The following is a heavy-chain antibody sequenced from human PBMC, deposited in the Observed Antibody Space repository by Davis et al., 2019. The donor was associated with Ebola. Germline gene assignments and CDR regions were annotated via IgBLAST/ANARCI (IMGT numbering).Heavy chain of an antibody. CDR1: GGTFSSYA. CDR3: ARDNRDSSSSWGLRGYYYGMDV. V-gene: IGHV1-69*13. D-gene: IGHD6-6*01. Sequence: SVKVSCKASGGTFSSYAISWVRQAPGQGLEWMGGIIPIFGTANYAQKFQGRVTITADESTSTAYMELSSLRSEDTAVYYCARDNRDSSSSWGLRGYYYGMDVWGQGTTVTVSS. J-gene: IGHJ6*02. CDR2: IIPIFGTA.